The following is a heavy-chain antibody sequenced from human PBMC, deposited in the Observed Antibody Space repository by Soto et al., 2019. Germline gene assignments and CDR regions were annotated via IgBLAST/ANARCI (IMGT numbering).Heavy chain of an antibody. CDR2: MYNTGST. V-gene: IGHV4-59*01. J-gene: IGHJ4*02. CDR1: GGSSSGYY. D-gene: IGHD5-18*01. CDR3: ARGRIQLWYPFDY. Sequence: ETLSLTCTVSGGSSSGYYWSWIRQPPGKGLEWIGYMYNTGSTVYNPSFKSRVTISVDTSKNQFSLKLSSVTAADTAVYYCARGRIQLWYPFDYWGQGTLVTVSS.